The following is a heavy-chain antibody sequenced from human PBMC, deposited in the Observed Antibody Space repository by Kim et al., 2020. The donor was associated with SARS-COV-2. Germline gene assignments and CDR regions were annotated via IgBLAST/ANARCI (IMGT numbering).Heavy chain of an antibody. CDR2: IYPGDSDT. J-gene: IGHJ4*02. CDR3: ARQSDFWSGYYIYYFDY. V-gene: IGHV5-51*01. D-gene: IGHD3-3*01. Sequence: GESLKISCKGSGYSFTSYWIGWVRQMPGKGLEWMGIIYPGDSDTRYSPSFQGQVTISADKSISTAYLQWSSLKASDTAMYYCARQSDFWSGYYIYYFDYWGQGTLVTVSS. CDR1: GYSFTSYW.